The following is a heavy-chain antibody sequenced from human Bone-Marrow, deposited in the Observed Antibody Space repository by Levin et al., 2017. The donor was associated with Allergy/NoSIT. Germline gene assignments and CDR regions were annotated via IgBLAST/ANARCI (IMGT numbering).Heavy chain of an antibody. Sequence: GESLKISCAASGFTFSSYEMNWVRQAPGKGLEWVSYIGSSVTTIFYADSVKGRFTISRDNAKNSLFLQMNSLRVEDTAVYYCVGEYDYGGRNSFDLWGQGTVVAVSS. CDR2: IGSSVTTI. V-gene: IGHV3-48*03. D-gene: IGHD4/OR15-4a*01. CDR1: GFTFSSYE. J-gene: IGHJ3*01. CDR3: VGEYDYGGRNSFDL.